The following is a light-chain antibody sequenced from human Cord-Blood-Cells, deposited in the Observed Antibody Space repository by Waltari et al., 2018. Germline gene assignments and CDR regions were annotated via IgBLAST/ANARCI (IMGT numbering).Light chain of an antibody. CDR3: QSYDSSLSWV. J-gene: IGLJ3*02. Sequence: QSVLTQPPSVSGAPGQRVTISCTGRSSNIGAGYDVPWYQQLPGTAPNLLIYGNSNRPSGVPDRFSGSKSGTSASLAITGLQAEDEADYYCQSYDSSLSWVFGGGTKLTVL. V-gene: IGLV1-40*01. CDR2: GNS. CDR1: SSNIGAGYD.